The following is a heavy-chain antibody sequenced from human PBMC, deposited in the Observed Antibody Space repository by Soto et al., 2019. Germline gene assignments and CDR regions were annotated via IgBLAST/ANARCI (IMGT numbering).Heavy chain of an antibody. CDR2: IYPGDSDT. D-gene: IGHD6-13*01. J-gene: IGHJ6*02. Sequence: PGESLKISCKGSGYSFTSYWIGWVRQMPGKGLEWMGIIYPGDSDTRYSPSFQGQVTISADKSISTAYLQWNSLKASDTAMYYCARPRSGSRNYYGMDVWGQGTTVTVSS. V-gene: IGHV5-51*01. CDR3: ARPRSGSRNYYGMDV. CDR1: GYSFTSYW.